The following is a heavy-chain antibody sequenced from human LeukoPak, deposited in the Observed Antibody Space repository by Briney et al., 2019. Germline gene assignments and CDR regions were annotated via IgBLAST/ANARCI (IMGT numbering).Heavy chain of an antibody. CDR3: AGEGDAFDI. J-gene: IGHJ3*02. CDR2: MRQDGGDK. V-gene: IGHV3-7*03. CDR1: RFTFSNNS. Sequence: RGSLTLSCAAARFTFSNNSISCVRQAPGKGLEWVANMRQDGGDKYYMDFVKGRFTISRDKAKNSLYLQMNSLRAEDTAVYYCAGEGDAFDIWGQGTMFT.